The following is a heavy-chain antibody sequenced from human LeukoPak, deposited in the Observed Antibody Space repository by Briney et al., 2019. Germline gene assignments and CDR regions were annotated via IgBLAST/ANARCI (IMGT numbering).Heavy chain of an antibody. D-gene: IGHD3-10*01. CDR3: ARGYRKVRGVGQWFDP. CDR1: GLTFSSYA. J-gene: IGHJ5*02. V-gene: IGHV3-30*04. CDR2: ISYDGSNK. Sequence: QPGGSLRLSCAASGLTFSSYAMHWVRQAPGKGLEWVAVISYDGSNKYYADSVKGRFTISRDNSKNTLYLQMNSLRAEDTAVYYCARGYRKVRGVGQWFDPWGQGTLVTVSS.